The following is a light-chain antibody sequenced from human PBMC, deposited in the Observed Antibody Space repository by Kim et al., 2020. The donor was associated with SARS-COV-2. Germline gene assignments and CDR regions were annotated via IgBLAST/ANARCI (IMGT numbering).Light chain of an antibody. J-gene: IGLJ3*02. CDR2: RND. CDR3: ATWDDALSGCV. V-gene: IGLV1-47*01. Sequence: GQSVTISCSGRSSNIGGNDVYWYQQFPGTAPKTLITRNDQRLSGVPDRFSGSKSGTSASLAISGLRSEDEADYYCATWDDALSGCVFGGGTQLTVL. CDR1: SSNIGGND.